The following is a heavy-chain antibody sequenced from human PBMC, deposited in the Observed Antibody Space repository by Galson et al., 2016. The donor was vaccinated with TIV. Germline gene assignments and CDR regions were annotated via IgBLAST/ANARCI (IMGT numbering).Heavy chain of an antibody. D-gene: IGHD4-23*01. J-gene: IGHJ3*02. CDR3: AKRRNYGGDSFEN. CDR1: GFTFSNYA. Sequence: SLRLSCAASGFTFSNYAMHWVRQAPGKGLEWVSGISGSGGITYFADSVKGRFTISRDNSMNTLYLQLNSLGAEDTAVYYCAKRRNYGGDSFENWGQGTMVTVSS. CDR2: ISGSGGIT. V-gene: IGHV3-23*01.